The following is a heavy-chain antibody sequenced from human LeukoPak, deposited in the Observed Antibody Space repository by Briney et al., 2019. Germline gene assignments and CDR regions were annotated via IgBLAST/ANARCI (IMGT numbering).Heavy chain of an antibody. CDR1: GFSFSIFT. V-gene: IGHV3-7*01. CDR3: VRDGCVATTCATMGGFNH. J-gene: IGHJ1*01. Sequence: GGSLRLSCVASGFSFSIFTMSWVRQGPGQGLEWVATINQDGSEKHFADSVKGRITISRDNAMNSLFLQMVSLRVEDTAVYFCVRDGCVATTCATMGGFNHWAQGTLVTVSS. D-gene: IGHD1-26*01. CDR2: INQDGSEK.